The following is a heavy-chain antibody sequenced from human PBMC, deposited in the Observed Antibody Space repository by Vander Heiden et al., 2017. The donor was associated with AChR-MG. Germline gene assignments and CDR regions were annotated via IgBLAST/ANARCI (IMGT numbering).Heavy chain of an antibody. Sequence: QVQLVESGGGVVQPGRSLRLSCAASGVTFSSYGMHWVRQAPGKGLEWVAVISYDGSNKYYADSVKGRFTISRDNSKNTLYLQMNSLRAEDTAVYYCAKAPVEGWYFDYFDYWGQGTLVTVSS. CDR2: ISYDGSNK. CDR3: AKAPVEGWYFDYFDY. V-gene: IGHV3-30*18. J-gene: IGHJ4*02. CDR1: GVTFSSYG. D-gene: IGHD6-19*01.